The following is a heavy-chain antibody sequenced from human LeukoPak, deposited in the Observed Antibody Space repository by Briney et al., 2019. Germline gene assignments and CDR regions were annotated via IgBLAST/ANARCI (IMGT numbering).Heavy chain of an antibody. Sequence: GGSLRLSCAASGFTLSSYWMHWVRQAPGKGLEWVSRINRDGTSTSYADSVKGRFTISRDNAKNTLYLQMNSLRAEDTAVYYCARDSRVSGTIDYWGQGTLVTVSS. CDR2: INRDGTST. V-gene: IGHV3-74*01. CDR3: ARDSRVSGTIDY. J-gene: IGHJ4*02. CDR1: GFTLSSYW. D-gene: IGHD1-1*01.